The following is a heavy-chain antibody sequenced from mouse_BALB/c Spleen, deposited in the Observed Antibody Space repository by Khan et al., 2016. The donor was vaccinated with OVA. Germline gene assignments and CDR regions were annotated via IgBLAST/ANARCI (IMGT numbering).Heavy chain of an antibody. CDR3: ARWGGSSYDAMDY. CDR2: IYPGTGSI. Sequence: QVQLQQSGAELVRPGASVKLSCKTSGYIFTNYWIHWIKPRSGQGLEWIARIYPGTGSIYYNEKFKGRATLTADKSSSNAYMQFSSLTSEDAAGYFCARWGGSSYDAMDYWGQGTSVTVSS. D-gene: IGHD1-1*01. J-gene: IGHJ4*01. V-gene: IGHV1-76*01. CDR1: GYIFTNYW.